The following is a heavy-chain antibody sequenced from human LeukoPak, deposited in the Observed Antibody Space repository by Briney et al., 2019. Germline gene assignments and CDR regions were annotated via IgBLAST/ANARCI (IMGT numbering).Heavy chain of an antibody. CDR2: IYYSGST. Sequence: SETLSLTCTVTGGSFSSGDYYWSWIRQPPGKGLEWIGYIYYSGSTYYNPSLKSRVTISVDTSKNQFSLKLSSVTAADTAVYYCARLMSKWFGDLLGAFDIWGQGTMVTVSS. CDR1: GGSFSSGDYY. J-gene: IGHJ3*02. D-gene: IGHD3-10*01. V-gene: IGHV4-30-4*01. CDR3: ARLMSKWFGDLLGAFDI.